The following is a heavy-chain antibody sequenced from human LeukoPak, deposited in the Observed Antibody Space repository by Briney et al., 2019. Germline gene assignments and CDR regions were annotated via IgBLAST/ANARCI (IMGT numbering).Heavy chain of an antibody. Sequence: PGGSLRLSCAASGFTFSSYAMSWVRQAPGKGLERVSVIYSGDNTYYVESVKGRFTISRDNSKNTLFLQMNRLRAEDTAVYYCAGRRVLDASFDYWGQGTLVTVSS. V-gene: IGHV3-66*02. CDR3: AGRRVLDASFDY. D-gene: IGHD3-16*01. CDR1: GFTFSSYA. J-gene: IGHJ4*02. CDR2: IYSGDNT.